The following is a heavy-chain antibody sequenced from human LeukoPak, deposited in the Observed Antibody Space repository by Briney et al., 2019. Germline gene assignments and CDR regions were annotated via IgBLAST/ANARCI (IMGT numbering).Heavy chain of an antibody. Sequence: GASVKVSCKASGYTFTNYYMHWVRQAPGQGLEWMGIINPSGGSTTYAQKFQGRVTMTRDTSTSAVYMELSSLRSEDTAVYYCARDFIEAAGIIDYWGQGTLVTVSS. V-gene: IGHV1-46*01. J-gene: IGHJ4*02. CDR1: GYTFTNYY. CDR2: INPSGGST. CDR3: ARDFIEAAGIIDY. D-gene: IGHD6-13*01.